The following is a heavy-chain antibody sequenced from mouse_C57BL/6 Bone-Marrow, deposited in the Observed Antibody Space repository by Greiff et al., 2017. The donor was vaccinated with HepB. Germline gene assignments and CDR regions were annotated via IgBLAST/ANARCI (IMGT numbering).Heavy chain of an antibody. CDR3: TFYGNYPYFDY. CDR1: GFNIKDDY. CDR2: IDPENGDT. J-gene: IGHJ2*01. V-gene: IGHV14-4*01. Sequence: VQLQQSGAELVRPGASVKLSCTASGFNIKDDYMHWVKQRPEQGLEWIGWIDPENGDTEYASKFQGKATITADTSSNTANLQLSSLTSEDTAVYYCTFYGNYPYFDYWGQGTTLTVSS. D-gene: IGHD2-1*01.